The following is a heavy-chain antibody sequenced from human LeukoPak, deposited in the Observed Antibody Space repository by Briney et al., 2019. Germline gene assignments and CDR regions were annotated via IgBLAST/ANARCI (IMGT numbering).Heavy chain of an antibody. CDR2: ILYDGGNK. J-gene: IGHJ3*02. Sequence: GRSLRLSCAASGFTFSSNDIHWVRQAPGKGLEWVVVILYDGGNKYYADSVKGRFAISRDNSKNTLYLQMNSLRAEDTAVYYCAKGTHYYDSSGYWGAFDIWGQGTMVTVSS. CDR1: GFTFSSND. D-gene: IGHD3-22*01. V-gene: IGHV3-30*18. CDR3: AKGTHYYDSSGYWGAFDI.